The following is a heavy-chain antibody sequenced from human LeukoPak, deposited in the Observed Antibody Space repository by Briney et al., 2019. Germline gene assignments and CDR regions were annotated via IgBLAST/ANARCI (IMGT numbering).Heavy chain of an antibody. J-gene: IGHJ4*02. CDR1: GYTFTTYY. CDR3: ARIGPGTYSSSWYFDY. Sequence: ASVKVSCRASGYTFTTYYMHWVRQAPGQGLEWMGIINPGGGSTTYAQKFQGRVTMTRDTSTSTVYMELSSLRPDDTAVYYCARIGPGTYSSSWYFDYWGQGTLVTVSS. CDR2: INPGGGST. D-gene: IGHD6-13*01. V-gene: IGHV1-46*01.